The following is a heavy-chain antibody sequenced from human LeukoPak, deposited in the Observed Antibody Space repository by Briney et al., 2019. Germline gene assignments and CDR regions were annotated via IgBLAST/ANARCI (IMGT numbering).Heavy chain of an antibody. V-gene: IGHV3-66*01. Sequence: GGSLRLSCAASGFTVSSNYMSWVRQAPGKGLEWVSVIYSGGSTYYADSVKGRFTISRDNSKNTLYLQMNSLRAEDTAVCYCAKDWRGWYFISAIDYWGQGTLVTVSS. CDR3: AKDWRGWYFISAIDY. CDR1: GFTVSSNY. D-gene: IGHD6-19*01. J-gene: IGHJ4*02. CDR2: IYSGGST.